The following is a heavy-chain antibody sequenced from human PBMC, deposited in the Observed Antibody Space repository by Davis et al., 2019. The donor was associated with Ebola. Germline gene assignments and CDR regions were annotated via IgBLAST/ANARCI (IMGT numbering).Heavy chain of an antibody. Sequence: GGSLRLSCAASGFTVSSNYMNWVRQAPGKGLEWVSSISSSSSYIYYADSVKGRFTISRDNAKNSLYLQMNSLRAEDTAVYYCARELVVPAAIGGYYYYGMDVWGQGTTVTVSS. J-gene: IGHJ6*02. V-gene: IGHV3-21*01. CDR3: ARELVVPAAIGGYYYYGMDV. CDR2: ISSSSSYI. CDR1: GFTVSSNY. D-gene: IGHD2-2*02.